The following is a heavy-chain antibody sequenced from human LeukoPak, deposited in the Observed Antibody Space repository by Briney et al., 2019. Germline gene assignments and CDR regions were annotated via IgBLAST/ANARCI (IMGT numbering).Heavy chain of an antibody. CDR2: IYYSGST. CDR3: AREDGYNRAPLGY. CDR1: GGSISSYY. J-gene: IGHJ4*02. D-gene: IGHD5-24*01. Sequence: PSETLSLTCTVSGGSISSYYWSWIRQPAGKGLEWIGYIYYSGSTSYNPSLKSRLTISVDTSKNQFSLKLSSVTAADTAVYYCAREDGYNRAPLGYWGQGTLVTVSS. V-gene: IGHV4-59*12.